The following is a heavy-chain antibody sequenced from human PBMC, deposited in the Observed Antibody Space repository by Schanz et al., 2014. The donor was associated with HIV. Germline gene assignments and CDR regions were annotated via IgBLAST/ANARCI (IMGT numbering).Heavy chain of an antibody. CDR1: GFTFSSYA. CDR3: AKASVTDYCDY. CDR2: ISYDGSNK. D-gene: IGHD4-17*01. Sequence: QVQLVESGGGVVQPGRSLTLSCAASGFTFSSYAMHWVRQAPSKGLEWVAVISYDGSNKYYADSVKGRFAISREDSKNTVHLQMDSLRPEDTAVYFCAKASVTDYCDYWGQGTLVTVSS. V-gene: IGHV3-30*09. J-gene: IGHJ4*02.